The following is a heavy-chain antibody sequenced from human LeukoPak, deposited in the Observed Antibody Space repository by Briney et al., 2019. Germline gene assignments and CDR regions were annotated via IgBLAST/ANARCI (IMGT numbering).Heavy chain of an antibody. J-gene: IGHJ5*02. Sequence: SQTLSLTCAISGDSVSSDSAAWNWIRQSPSRGLEWLGRTYYRSQWYYDYALSVRSRITINPDTSKNQFSLQLNSVTPEDTAVYYCAREGYYYDSSGYLTWGQGTLVTVSS. D-gene: IGHD3-22*01. CDR1: GDSVSSDSAA. CDR3: AREGYYYDSSGYLT. V-gene: IGHV6-1*01. CDR2: TYYRSQWYY.